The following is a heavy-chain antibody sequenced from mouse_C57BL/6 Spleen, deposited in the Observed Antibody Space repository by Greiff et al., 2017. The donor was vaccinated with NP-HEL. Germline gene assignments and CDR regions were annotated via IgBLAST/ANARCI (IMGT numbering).Heavy chain of an antibody. CDR3: ASGYDEYYFDY. V-gene: IGHV5-4*03. CDR1: GFTFSSYA. CDR2: ISDGGSYT. J-gene: IGHJ2*01. Sequence: EVKLVESGGGLVKPGGSLKLSCAASGFTFSSYAVSWVRQTPEKRLEWVATISDGGSYTYYPDNVKGRFTISRDNAKNNLYLQMSHLKSEDTAMYYCASGYDEYYFDYWGQGTTLTVSS. D-gene: IGHD2-2*01.